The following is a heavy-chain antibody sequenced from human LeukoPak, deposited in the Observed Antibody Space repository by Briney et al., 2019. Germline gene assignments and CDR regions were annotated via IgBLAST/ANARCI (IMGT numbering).Heavy chain of an antibody. CDR2: ISGSGGYT. CDR1: GFTFSSYA. Sequence: GGSLRLSCAASGFTFSSYAMSWVRQAPGKGLEWVSAISGSGGYTYYSDSVKGRFTISRDNSKNTLYLQMNSLRAEDTAVYYCAKGPIAAAGGDYWGQGTLVTVSS. J-gene: IGHJ4*02. V-gene: IGHV3-23*01. D-gene: IGHD6-13*01. CDR3: AKGPIAAAGGDY.